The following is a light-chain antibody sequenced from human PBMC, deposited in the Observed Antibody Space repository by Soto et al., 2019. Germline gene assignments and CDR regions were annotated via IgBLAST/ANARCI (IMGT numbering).Light chain of an antibody. CDR2: EVS. CDR1: SSDVGSYNL. Sequence: QSALTQPASVSRSPGQSITISCTGTSSDVGSYNLVSWYQQHPGKAPKLMIYEVSKRPSGVSNRFSGSKSGNTASLTISGLRAEDGADYYCCSYAGSSTWVFGGGTKLTVL. J-gene: IGLJ3*02. V-gene: IGLV2-23*02. CDR3: CSYAGSSTWV.